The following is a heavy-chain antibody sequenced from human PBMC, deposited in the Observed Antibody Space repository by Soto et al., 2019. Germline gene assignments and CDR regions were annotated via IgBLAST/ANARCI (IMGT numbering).Heavy chain of an antibody. J-gene: IGHJ6*02. CDR2: IYYSGST. Sequence: QVQLQESGPGLVKPSETLSLTCTVSGGSISSYYWSWIRQPPGKGLEWIGYIYYSGSTNYNPSLKSRVTISVDTSKNQFSLQLSSVTAADTAVYYCARGHPGESYYYYYGMDVCGQGTTVTVSS. CDR1: GGSISSYY. D-gene: IGHD7-27*01. CDR3: ARGHPGESYYYYYGMDV. V-gene: IGHV4-59*01.